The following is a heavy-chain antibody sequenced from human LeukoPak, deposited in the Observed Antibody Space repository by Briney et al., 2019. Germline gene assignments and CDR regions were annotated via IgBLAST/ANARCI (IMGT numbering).Heavy chain of an antibody. J-gene: IGHJ4*02. CDR1: GFTFSDYY. D-gene: IGHD1-26*01. V-gene: IGHV3-11*01. CDR3: ARDPGGGYSGSYYVGYYFDY. Sequence: GGPLRLSCAASGFTFSDYYMSWIRQAPGKGLEWVSYISSSGSTIYYADSVKGRFTISRDNAKNSLYLQMNSLRAEDTAVYYCARDPGGGYSGSYYVGYYFDYWGQGTLVTVSS. CDR2: ISSSGSTI.